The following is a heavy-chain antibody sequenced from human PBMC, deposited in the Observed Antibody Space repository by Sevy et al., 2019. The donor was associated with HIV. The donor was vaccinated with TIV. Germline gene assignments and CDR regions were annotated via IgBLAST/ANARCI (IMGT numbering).Heavy chain of an antibody. V-gene: IGHV3-30*02. CDR1: GFTLSTYA. Sequence: GGSLRLSCAASGFTLSTYAMHWVRQAPGKGLEWVAFIWIDGTIQYYTDSVKGRLTISRDNSKNTLYLQMNSLRAEDTAVYFCAKVLHIVVVPAAIDYYYGMDVWGQGSTVTVSS. CDR3: AKVLHIVVVPAAIDYYYGMDV. D-gene: IGHD2-2*01. J-gene: IGHJ6*02. CDR2: IWIDGTIQ.